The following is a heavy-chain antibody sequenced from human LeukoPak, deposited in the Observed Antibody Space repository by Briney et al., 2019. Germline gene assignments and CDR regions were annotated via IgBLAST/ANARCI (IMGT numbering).Heavy chain of an antibody. J-gene: IGHJ6*03. D-gene: IGHD2-15*01. CDR2: ISAYNGNT. CDR3: ARVWCSGGSCYSGYYYCYMDV. V-gene: IGHV1-18*01. CDR1: GYTFTSYG. Sequence: GASVKVSCKASGYTFTSYGISWVRQAPGQGLEWMGWISAYNGNTNYAQKLQGRVTMTTDTSTSTAYMELRSLGSDDTAVYYCARVWCSGGSCYSGYYYCYMDVWGKGTTVTVSS.